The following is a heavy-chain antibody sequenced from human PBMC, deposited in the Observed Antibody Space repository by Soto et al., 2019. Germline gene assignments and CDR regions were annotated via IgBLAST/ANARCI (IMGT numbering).Heavy chain of an antibody. CDR1: GYTFTSYG. J-gene: IGHJ5*02. CDR3: AREERTTPGCILFDP. V-gene: IGHV1-18*01. D-gene: IGHD1-1*01. CDR2: ISAYNGNT. Sequence: GASVKVSCKASGYTFTSYGISWVRQAPGQGLEWMGWISAYNGNTNYAQKLQGRVTMTTDTSTSTAYMELRSLRSDDTAVYYCAREERTTPGCILFDPWGQGTLVTVSS.